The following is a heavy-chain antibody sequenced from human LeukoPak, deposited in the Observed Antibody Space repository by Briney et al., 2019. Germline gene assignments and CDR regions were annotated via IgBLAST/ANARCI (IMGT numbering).Heavy chain of an antibody. Sequence: ASVRVSCKASGYTFTSYGISWVRQAPGQGLEWMGWISAYNGNTNYAQKLQGRVTMTTDTSTSTAYMELRSLRSDDTAVYYCARYYYDSSGYLYYYYYMDVWGKGTTVTVSS. V-gene: IGHV1-18*01. J-gene: IGHJ6*03. CDR3: ARYYYDSSGYLYYYYYMDV. CDR2: ISAYNGNT. CDR1: GYTFTSYG. D-gene: IGHD3-22*01.